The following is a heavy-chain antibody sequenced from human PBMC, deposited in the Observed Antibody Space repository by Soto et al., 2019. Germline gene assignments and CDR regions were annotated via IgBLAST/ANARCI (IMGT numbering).Heavy chain of an antibody. D-gene: IGHD2-2*01. Sequence: ASVKVSCKASGYTFTSYYMHWVRQAPGQGLEWMGIINPSGGSTSYAQKFQGRVTMTRDTSTSTVYMELSSLRSEDTAVYYCARGTSWYHYYYYGMDAWGHGTTVTVSS. CDR2: INPSGGST. V-gene: IGHV1-46*01. J-gene: IGHJ6*02. CDR1: GYTFTSYY. CDR3: ARGTSWYHYYYYGMDA.